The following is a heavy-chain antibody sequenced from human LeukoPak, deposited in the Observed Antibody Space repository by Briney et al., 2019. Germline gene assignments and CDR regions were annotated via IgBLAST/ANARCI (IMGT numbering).Heavy chain of an antibody. J-gene: IGHJ5*02. Sequence: SETLSLTCTVSGGSISSDYWSWIRQPPGKGLEWIGYIYYRGSTNYNPSLKSRVTISVDRSKNQFSLKLSSVTAADTAVYYCARGTTVTTNWFDPWGQGTLVTVSS. V-gene: IGHV4-59*12. CDR3: ARGTTVTTNWFDP. CDR1: GGSISSDY. D-gene: IGHD4-17*01. CDR2: IYYRGST.